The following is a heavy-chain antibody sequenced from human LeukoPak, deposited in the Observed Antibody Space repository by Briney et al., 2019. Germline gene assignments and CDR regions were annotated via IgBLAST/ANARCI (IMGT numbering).Heavy chain of an antibody. J-gene: IGHJ4*02. CDR2: ISGSGSDT. CDR1: GFTFSRFA. Sequence: GGSLRLFCAASGFTFSRFAMSWARQAPGKGLEWVSAISGSGSDTYYADSVEGRFTVSRDNSKNTLYLQMNSLRAEDTALYYCAKDRYGDYSFESWGQGTLVTVSS. V-gene: IGHV3-23*01. D-gene: IGHD4-17*01. CDR3: AKDRYGDYSFES.